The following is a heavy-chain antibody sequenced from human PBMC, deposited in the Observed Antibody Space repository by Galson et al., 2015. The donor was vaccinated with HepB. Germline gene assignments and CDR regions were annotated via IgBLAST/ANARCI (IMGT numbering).Heavy chain of an antibody. D-gene: IGHD1-7*01. Sequence: SVKVSCKASGYTFTSNGLSWVRQAPGQGLEWMGWISTHSGDTKSAQKFQGRLIMTTDTSTTTAYMELRSLTSDDTAVYYCARDSRLELRLNNYFSYGMDVWGQGSAVLVSS. V-gene: IGHV1-18*01. CDR2: ISTHSGDT. J-gene: IGHJ6*02. CDR3: ARDSRLELRLNNYFSYGMDV. CDR1: GYTFTSNG.